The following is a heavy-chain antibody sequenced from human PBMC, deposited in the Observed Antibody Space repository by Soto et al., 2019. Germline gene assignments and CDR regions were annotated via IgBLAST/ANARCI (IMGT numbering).Heavy chain of an antibody. V-gene: IGHV4-38-2*01. J-gene: IGHJ4*02. CDR1: GYSISSGYY. D-gene: IGHD2-15*01. CDR2: IYHSGST. Sequence: SETLSLTCAVSGYSISSGYYWGWIRQPPGKGLEWIGSIYHSGSTYYNPSLKSRVTISVDTSKNQFSLKLSSVTAAGTAVYYCARAYCSGGSCFCWYWGQGTLVTVSS. CDR3: ARAYCSGGSCFCWY.